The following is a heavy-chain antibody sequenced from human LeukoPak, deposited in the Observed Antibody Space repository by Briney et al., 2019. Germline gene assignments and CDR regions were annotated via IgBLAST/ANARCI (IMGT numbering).Heavy chain of an antibody. Sequence: PGGSLRLSCAASGFTLSSYAMHWVRQAPGKGPEWVAVISYDGSNKYYADSVKGRFTISRDNSKNTLYLQMNSLRAEDTAVYYCARVRSARPGYWGQGTLVTVSS. D-gene: IGHD1-26*01. CDR1: GFTLSSYA. CDR3: ARVRSARPGY. J-gene: IGHJ1*01. V-gene: IGHV3-30-3*01. CDR2: ISYDGSNK.